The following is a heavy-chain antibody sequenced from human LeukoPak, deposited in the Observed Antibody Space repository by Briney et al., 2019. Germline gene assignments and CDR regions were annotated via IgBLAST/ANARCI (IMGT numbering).Heavy chain of an antibody. CDR1: GFTFSNYA. D-gene: IGHD1-26*01. V-gene: IGHV3-30*04. CDR2: MLYDGSHE. CDR3: ARAFGGSYSSTVDY. Sequence: GGSLRLSCVVSGFTFSNYAMHWVRQAPGQAPGKGLEWVAVMLYDGSHEYYADSVKGRFTISRDNRKSTLYLQMNSLRPEDTAVYYCARAFGGSYSSTVDYWGQGTLVTVSS. J-gene: IGHJ4*02.